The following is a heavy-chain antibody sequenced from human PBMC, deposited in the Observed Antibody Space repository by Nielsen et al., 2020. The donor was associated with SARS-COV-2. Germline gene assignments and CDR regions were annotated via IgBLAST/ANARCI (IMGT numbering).Heavy chain of an antibody. CDR3: ARDGWGYSGYDFYYYGMDV. D-gene: IGHD5-12*01. J-gene: IGHJ6*02. CDR1: RFTFSSYS. CDR2: ISSSSSYT. V-gene: IGHV3-21*01. Sequence: GGSLRLSCAASRFTFSSYSMNWVRQAPGKGLEWVSSISSSSSYTYYADSVKGRFTISRDNAKNSLYLQMNSLRAEDTAVYYCARDGWGYSGYDFYYYGMDVWGQGTTVTVSS.